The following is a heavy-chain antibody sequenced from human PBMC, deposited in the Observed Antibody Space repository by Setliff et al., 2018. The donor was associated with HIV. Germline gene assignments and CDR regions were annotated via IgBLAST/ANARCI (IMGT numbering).Heavy chain of an antibody. D-gene: IGHD3-22*01. V-gene: IGHV4-4*02. CDR2: ICHSGST. Sequence: PSETLSLTCAVSGGSISSRNWWSWVRQPPGKGLEWIGEICHSGSTNYNPSLKSRVTISVDKSKNQFSLKLASVTAADTAVYYCASGEPYYYDSTGYSGNYFDYWGQGTLVTVSS. CDR1: GGSISSRNW. CDR3: ASGEPYYYDSTGYSGNYFDY. J-gene: IGHJ4*02.